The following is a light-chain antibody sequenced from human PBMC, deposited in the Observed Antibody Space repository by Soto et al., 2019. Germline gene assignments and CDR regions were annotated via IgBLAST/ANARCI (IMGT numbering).Light chain of an antibody. Sequence: DIQMTQSPSSLSASVGDRITVTCQASQDISNYLTWYQQKPGRAPKLLIYGASNLETGVPSRFSGSGSGTDFTFTISSLQPEDIATYYCQQYDNLPLTFGGGTKV. CDR1: QDISNY. V-gene: IGKV1-33*01. CDR2: GAS. J-gene: IGKJ4*01. CDR3: QQYDNLPLT.